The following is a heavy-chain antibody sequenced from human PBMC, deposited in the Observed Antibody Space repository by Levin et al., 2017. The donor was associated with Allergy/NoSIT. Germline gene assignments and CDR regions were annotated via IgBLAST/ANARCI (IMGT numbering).Heavy chain of an antibody. CDR3: ARESRGPDTGKVVPAAIHSQVYDYYGMDV. V-gene: IGHV1-2*02. Sequence: WASVKVSCKASGYTFTGYYMHWVRQAPGQGLEWMGWINPNSGGTNYAQKFQGRVTMTRDTSISTAYMELSRLRSDDTAVYYCARESRGPDTGKVVPAAIHSQVYDYYGMDVWGQGTTVTVSS. CDR1: GYTFTGYY. CDR2: INPNSGGT. J-gene: IGHJ6*02. D-gene: IGHD2-2*01.